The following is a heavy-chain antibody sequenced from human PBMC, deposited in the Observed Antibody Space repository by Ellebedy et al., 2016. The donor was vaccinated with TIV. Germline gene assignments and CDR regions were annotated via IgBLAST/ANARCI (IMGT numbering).Heavy chain of an antibody. J-gene: IGHJ4*02. V-gene: IGHV3-23*01. Sequence: GESLKISCVASRFTFSSYAMSWVRQAPGKGLEWVSAIGGSGDRTYYADSVKGRFTISRDNSQNLLFLQMYSLRAEDTAVYYCVKVTAWYSSSWYFAFWGQGALATVSS. CDR3: VKVTAWYSSSWYFAF. D-gene: IGHD6-13*01. CDR1: RFTFSSYA. CDR2: IGGSGDRT.